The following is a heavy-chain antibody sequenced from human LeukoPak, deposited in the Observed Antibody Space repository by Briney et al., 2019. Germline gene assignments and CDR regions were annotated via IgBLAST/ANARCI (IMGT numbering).Heavy chain of an antibody. D-gene: IGHD6-13*01. CDR3: ARDHSSSWYGYTTNWFDP. CDR1: RGSISSYY. Sequence: SETLSLTCTVSRGSISSYYWSWIRQPAGKGLEWIGRIYTSGSTNYNPSLKSRVTMSVDTSKNQFSLKLSSVTAADTAVYYCARDHSSSWYGYTTNWFDPWGQGTLVTVSS. CDR2: IYTSGST. J-gene: IGHJ5*02. V-gene: IGHV4-4*07.